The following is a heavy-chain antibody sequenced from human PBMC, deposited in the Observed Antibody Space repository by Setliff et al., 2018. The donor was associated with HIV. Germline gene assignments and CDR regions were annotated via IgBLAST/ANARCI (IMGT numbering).Heavy chain of an antibody. V-gene: IGHV4-59*08. CDR3: ARGSCFNTGCLDS. Sequence: SETLSLTCTVFGGSISSHYWSWIRQPPGKGLEWIGSIYYSGSTNYNPSLKSRVTISVDTSKNQFSLKLSSVTATDTAVYYCARGSCFNTGCLDSWGQGALVTVSS. CDR1: GGSISSHY. CDR2: IYYSGST. D-gene: IGHD2-2*01. J-gene: IGHJ4*02.